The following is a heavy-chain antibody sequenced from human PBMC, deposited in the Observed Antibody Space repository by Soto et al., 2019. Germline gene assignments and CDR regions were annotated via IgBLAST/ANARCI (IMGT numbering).Heavy chain of an antibody. D-gene: IGHD5-12*01. CDR2: IRGSGGPT. CDR3: VKDFRGGYEWTHD. V-gene: IGHV3-23*01. J-gene: IGHJ4*02. CDR1: GFTFSNYA. Sequence: EVQLLESGGDLVQPGGSLRLSCAASGFTFSNYAMSWVRQAPGKGLELVSLIRGSGGPTNYADSVKGRFTVSRDNSKHMLFLKRNSRRAEDTAVYYCVKDFRGGYEWTHDLGQGPLVTVSS.